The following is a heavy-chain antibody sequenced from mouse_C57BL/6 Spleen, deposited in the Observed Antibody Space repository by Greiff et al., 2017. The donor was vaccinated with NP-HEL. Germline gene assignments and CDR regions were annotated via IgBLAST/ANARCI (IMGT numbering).Heavy chain of an antibody. CDR1: GFNIKNTY. J-gene: IGHJ4*01. CDR2: IDPANGNT. CDR3: ASNYYGSSYAMDY. Sequence: VQPQQSVAELVRPGASVKLSCTASGFNIKNTYMHWVKQRPEQGLEWIGRIDPANGNTKYAPKFQGKATITADTSSNTAYLQLSSLTSEDTAIYYCASNYYGSSYAMDYWGQGTSVTVSS. V-gene: IGHV14-3*01. D-gene: IGHD1-1*01.